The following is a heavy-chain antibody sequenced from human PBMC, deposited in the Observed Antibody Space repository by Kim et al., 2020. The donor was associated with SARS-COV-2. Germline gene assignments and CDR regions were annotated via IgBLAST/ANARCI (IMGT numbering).Heavy chain of an antibody. Sequence: VKGRFTISRDNSKNTRYLQGNSRRAEDTAVYYCARAPGAGGSGMYYGMDVWGQGTTVTVSS. CDR3: ARAPGAGGSGMYYGMDV. V-gene: IGHV3-30*07. D-gene: IGHD3-10*01. J-gene: IGHJ6*02.